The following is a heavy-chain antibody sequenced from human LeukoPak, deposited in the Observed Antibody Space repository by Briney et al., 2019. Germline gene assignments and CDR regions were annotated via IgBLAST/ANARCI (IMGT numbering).Heavy chain of an antibody. J-gene: IGHJ3*02. CDR3: ARATLLGTFDI. CDR1: GYTFTSYY. Sequence: ASVKVSCRASGYTFTSYYMHWVRQAPGQGLEWMGIINLSGGSTSYAQKFQGRVTMTRDMSTSTVYMELSSLRSEDTAVYYCARATLLGTFDIWGQGTMVTVSS. V-gene: IGHV1-46*01. CDR2: INLSGGST.